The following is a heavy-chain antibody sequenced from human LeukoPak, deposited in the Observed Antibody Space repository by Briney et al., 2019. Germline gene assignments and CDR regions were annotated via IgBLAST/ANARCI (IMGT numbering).Heavy chain of an antibody. CDR2: INGDGTST. CDR3: AKDGGLWVSAHWGDS. J-gene: IGHJ4*02. V-gene: IGHV3-74*03. D-gene: IGHD7-27*01. CDR1: GFTFSSYW. Sequence: GGSLRLSCAASGFTFSSYWMHWVRQAPGKGLVWVSRINGDGTSTTYADSVKGRFTISRDNAKNTLYLQMNSLRAEDTAVYYCAKDGGLWVSAHWGDSWGRGTLVTVSS.